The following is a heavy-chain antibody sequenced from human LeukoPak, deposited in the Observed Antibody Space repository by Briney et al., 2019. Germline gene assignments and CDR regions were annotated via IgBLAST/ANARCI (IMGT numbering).Heavy chain of an antibody. CDR1: GFTFSSYS. V-gene: IGHV3-21*01. D-gene: IGHD5-12*01. CDR3: AKERGIVATMSFGY. Sequence: PGGSLRLSCAASGFTFSSYSMNWVRQAPGKGLEWVSSISSSSSYIYYADSVKGRFTISRDNAKNSLYLQMNSLRAEDTAVYYCAKERGIVATMSFGYWGQGTLVTVSS. J-gene: IGHJ4*02. CDR2: ISSSSSYI.